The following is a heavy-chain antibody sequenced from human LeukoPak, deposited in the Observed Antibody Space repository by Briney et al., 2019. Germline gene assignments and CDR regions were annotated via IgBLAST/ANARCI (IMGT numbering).Heavy chain of an antibody. V-gene: IGHV4-38-2*02. J-gene: IGHJ5*02. Sequence: SETLSLTCTVSGYSISSGYYWGWIRQPPGKGLEWIGSIYHSGSTYYNPSLKSRVTISVDTSKNQFSLKLSSVTAADTAVYYCARADGLWFGEDNWFDPWGQGTLVTVSS. CDR2: IYHSGST. CDR1: GYSISSGYY. D-gene: IGHD3-10*01. CDR3: ARADGLWFGEDNWFDP.